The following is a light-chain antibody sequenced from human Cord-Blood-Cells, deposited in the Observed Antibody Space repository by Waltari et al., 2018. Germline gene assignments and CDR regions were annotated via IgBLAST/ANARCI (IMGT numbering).Light chain of an antibody. J-gene: IGLJ2*01. CDR3: AAWDDSLNGVV. Sequence: QSVLTQPPSASGTPGQRVTISCSGSSSNIGRNTVNWYQQLPGTAPKLLIYSNKKRPSGVPDRFSGSKSRTSASRAIIGLQSEDEADYYCAAWDDSLNGVVFGGGTKLTVL. V-gene: IGLV1-44*01. CDR1: SSNIGRNT. CDR2: SNK.